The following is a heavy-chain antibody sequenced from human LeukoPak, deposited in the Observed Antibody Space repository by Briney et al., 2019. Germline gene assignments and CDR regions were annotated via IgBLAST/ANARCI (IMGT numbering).Heavy chain of an antibody. J-gene: IGHJ4*02. CDR3: AKGSCSSTSCYRVDS. Sequence: PGGSLRLSCAASGFTFSSYAMSWVRQAPGKGLEWVSGLSSSGGSTYYADSVKGRFSISRDNSKNTLYLQMNSLRAEDTAVFYCAKGSCSSTSCYRVDSWGQGTLDTVSS. CDR1: GFTFSSYA. D-gene: IGHD2-2*02. CDR2: LSSSGGST. V-gene: IGHV3-23*01.